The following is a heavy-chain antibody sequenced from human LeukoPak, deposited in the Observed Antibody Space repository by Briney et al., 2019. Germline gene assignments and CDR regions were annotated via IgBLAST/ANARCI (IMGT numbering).Heavy chain of an antibody. D-gene: IGHD2-2*01. V-gene: IGHV1-18*04. J-gene: IGHJ6*03. CDR2: ISAYNGNT. CDR3: ARGPIIDIVVIPAAADYYHMDV. Sequence: ASVKVSCKASGYTFTGYYMHWVRQAPGQGLEWMGWISAYNGNTRYAQKLQGRVTMTTDSSTSTDYMELRSLRSDDTAVYYCARGPIIDIVVIPAAADYYHMDVWGKGTTVTVSS. CDR1: GYTFTGYY.